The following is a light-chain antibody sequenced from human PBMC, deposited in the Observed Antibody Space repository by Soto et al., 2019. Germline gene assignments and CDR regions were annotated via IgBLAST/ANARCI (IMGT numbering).Light chain of an antibody. CDR3: SAFATSRAYV. Sequence: VLTQPASVSGSPGQSITISCTGTSSDVGAYNYVSWYQQQSGKAPKLLIHEVSSRPAGVSDRFSGSKSGNTASLTISGLQAEDEADYYCSAFATSRAYVFGIGTKV. V-gene: IGLV2-14*01. CDR1: SSDVGAYNY. CDR2: EVS. J-gene: IGLJ1*01.